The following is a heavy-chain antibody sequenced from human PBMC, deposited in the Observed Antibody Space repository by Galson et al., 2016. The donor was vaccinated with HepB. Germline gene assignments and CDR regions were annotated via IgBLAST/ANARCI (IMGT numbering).Heavy chain of an antibody. CDR3: ARAAGGVITIYYYYVMDV. J-gene: IGHJ6*02. V-gene: IGHV4-34*01. CDR1: GGSFSGYY. CDR2: VNHSGGT. D-gene: IGHD2-21*01. Sequence: SETLSLTCALYGGSFSGYYWNWICQPPGKGLEWIGEVNHSGGTNFNPSLRSRVTISLDTSKNQFSLTLTSVTAADTAVYYCARAAGGVITIYYYYVMDVWGQGTTVTVSS.